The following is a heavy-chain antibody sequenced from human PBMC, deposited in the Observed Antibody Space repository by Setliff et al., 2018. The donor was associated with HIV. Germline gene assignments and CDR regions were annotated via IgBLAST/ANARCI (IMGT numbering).Heavy chain of an antibody. Sequence: PGESLKISCAASGFTFNNYGLHWVRQAPGKGLEWVAVISYDGSNKYYADSVKGRFTISRDNSKNTLYLQMNSLRAEDTAVYYCARDVGRIQVWYSSSQRFDWWGQGTLVTVSS. CDR2: ISYDGSNK. CDR3: ARDVGRIQVWYSSSQRFDW. V-gene: IGHV3-30*03. J-gene: IGHJ5*01. CDR1: GFTFNNYG. D-gene: IGHD6-13*01.